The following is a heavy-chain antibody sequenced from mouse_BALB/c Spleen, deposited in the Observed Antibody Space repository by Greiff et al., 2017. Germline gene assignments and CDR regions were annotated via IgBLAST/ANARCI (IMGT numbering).Heavy chain of an antibody. CDR3: ARFAYGNYFAY. CDR2: INPSTGYT. V-gene: IGHV1-7*01. J-gene: IGHJ3*01. Sequence: QVQLQQSGAELAKPGASVKMSCKASGYTFTSYWMHWVKQRPGQGLEWIGYINPSTGYTEYNQKFKDKATLTADKSSSTAYMQLSSLTSEDSAVYYCARFAYGNYFAYWGQGTLVTVSA. CDR1: GYTFTSYW. D-gene: IGHD2-1*01.